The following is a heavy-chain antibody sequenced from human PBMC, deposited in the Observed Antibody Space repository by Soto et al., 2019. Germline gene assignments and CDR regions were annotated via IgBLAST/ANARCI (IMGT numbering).Heavy chain of an antibody. CDR2: INHSGST. CDR1: GGSFSGYY. CDR3: ASRPYSSSWYGGNWFDP. D-gene: IGHD6-13*01. V-gene: IGHV4-34*01. J-gene: IGHJ5*02. Sequence: QVQLQQWGAGLLKPSETLSLTCAVYGGSFSGYYWSWIRQPPGKGLEWIGEINHSGSTNYNPSLKCRVTISVDTSKNQFSLKLSSVTAADTAVYYCASRPYSSSWYGGNWFDPWGQGTLVTVSS.